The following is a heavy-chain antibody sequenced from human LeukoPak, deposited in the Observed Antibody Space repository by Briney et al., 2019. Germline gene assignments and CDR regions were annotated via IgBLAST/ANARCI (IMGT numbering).Heavy chain of an antibody. CDR3: TRHFSANSSPLANKNDY. CDR2: IRSKANSYAT. D-gene: IGHD6-13*01. J-gene: IGHJ4*02. CDR1: GFTFSGSA. V-gene: IGHV3-73*01. Sequence: GGSLRLSCAASGFTFSGSAMHWVRQASGKGLEWVGRIRSKANSYATAYAASVKGRFTISRDDSKNTAYLQMNSLKTEDTAVYYCTRHFSANSSPLANKNDYWGQGTLVTVSS.